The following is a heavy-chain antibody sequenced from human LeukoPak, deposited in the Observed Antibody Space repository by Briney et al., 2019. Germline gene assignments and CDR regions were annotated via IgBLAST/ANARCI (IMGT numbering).Heavy chain of an antibody. V-gene: IGHV3-74*01. J-gene: IGHJ4*02. CDR3: ARHEREGYYYDSSGYGLPDY. Sequence: GGSLRLSCAASGFTFSSYWMHWVRQAPGKGLVWVSRINSDGSSTSYADSVKGRFTISRDNAKNTLYLQMNSLRAEDTAVYYCARHEREGYYYDSSGYGLPDYWGQGTLVTVSS. CDR2: INSDGSST. CDR1: GFTFSSYW. D-gene: IGHD3-22*01.